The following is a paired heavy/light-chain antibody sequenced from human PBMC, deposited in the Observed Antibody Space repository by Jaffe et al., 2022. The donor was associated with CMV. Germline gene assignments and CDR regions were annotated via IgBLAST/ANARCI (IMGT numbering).Heavy chain of an antibody. V-gene: IGHV3-11*01. Sequence: QVQLVESGGGLVKPGGSLRLSCAASGFTFSDYYMSWIRQAPGKGLEWVSYISSSGSTIYYADSVKGRFTISRDNAKNSLYLQMNSLRAEDTAVYYCASRWQEDGDKNYYDSSGYAFDIWGQGTMVTVSS. CDR2: ISSSGSTI. J-gene: IGHJ3*02. CDR3: ASRWQEDGDKNYYDSSGYAFDI. D-gene: IGHD3-22*01. CDR1: GFTFSDYY.
Light chain of an antibody. V-gene: IGLV2-14*03. Sequence: QSALTQPASVSGSPGQSITISCTGTSSDVGGYNYVSWYQQHPGKAPKLMIYDVSNRPSGVSNRFSGSKSGNTASLTISGLQAEDEADYYCSSYTSSSDVVFGGGTKLTVL. J-gene: IGLJ2*01. CDR1: SSDVGGYNY. CDR2: DVS. CDR3: SSYTSSSDVV.